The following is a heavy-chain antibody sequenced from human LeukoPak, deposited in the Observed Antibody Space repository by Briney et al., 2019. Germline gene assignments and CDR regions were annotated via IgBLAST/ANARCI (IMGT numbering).Heavy chain of an antibody. Sequence: PSETLSLTCTVSGGSISSYYWSWIRQPPGKGLEWIGYIYYSGSTNYNPSLKSRVTISVDTSKNQFSLKLSSVTAADTAVYYCARDPAYDNYYFDYWGQGTLVTVSS. CDR1: GGSISSYY. D-gene: IGHD3-22*01. CDR2: IYYSGST. V-gene: IGHV4-59*12. J-gene: IGHJ4*02. CDR3: ARDPAYDNYYFDY.